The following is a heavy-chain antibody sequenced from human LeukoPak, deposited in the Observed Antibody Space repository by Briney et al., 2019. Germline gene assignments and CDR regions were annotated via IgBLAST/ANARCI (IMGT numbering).Heavy chain of an antibody. D-gene: IGHD3-22*01. J-gene: IGHJ5*02. V-gene: IGHV5-51*01. CDR2: IYPGDSDT. CDR3: ARQAEIVEGVNWFDP. Sequence: GESLKISCKGSGYSFTSYWIGWVRQMAGKGLGLMGIIYPGDSDTRYSPSFQGQGTISADKSISTAYLQWSSLKASDTAMYYCARQAEIVEGVNWFDPWGQGTLVTVSS. CDR1: GYSFTSYW.